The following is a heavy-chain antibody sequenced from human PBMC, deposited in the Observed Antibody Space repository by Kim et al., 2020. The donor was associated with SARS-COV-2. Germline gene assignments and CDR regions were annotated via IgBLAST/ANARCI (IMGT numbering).Heavy chain of an antibody. V-gene: IGHV3-11*01. CDR3: ARVPGYYDFWTWWYFDL. J-gene: IGHJ2*01. D-gene: IGHD3-3*01. Sequence: VKGRFTISRDNAKTSLYLQMNSRRAEDAAVYYCARVPGYYDFWTWWYFDLWGRGTLVTVSS.